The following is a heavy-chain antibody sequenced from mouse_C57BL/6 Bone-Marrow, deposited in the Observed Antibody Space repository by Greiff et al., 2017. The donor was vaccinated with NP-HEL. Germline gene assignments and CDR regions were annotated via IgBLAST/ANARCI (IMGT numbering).Heavy chain of an antibody. CDR1: GFTFSSYA. Sequence: EVKVVESGGGLVKPGGSLKLSCAATGFTFSSYAMSWGRQTPEKRLEWVATISDGGSYTYYPDNVKGRFTISRDNAKNNLYLQMSHLKSKDTAMYYCAREGYYGKRAYWGQGTTLTVSS. D-gene: IGHD2-1*01. V-gene: IGHV5-4*01. CDR2: ISDGGSYT. J-gene: IGHJ2*01. CDR3: AREGYYGKRAY.